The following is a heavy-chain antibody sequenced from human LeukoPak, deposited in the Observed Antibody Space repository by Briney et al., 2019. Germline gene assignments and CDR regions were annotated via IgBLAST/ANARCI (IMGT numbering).Heavy chain of an antibody. D-gene: IGHD2-2*01. J-gene: IGHJ5*02. V-gene: IGHV3-21*01. CDR1: GFTFSSYS. CDR3: ARVSVPAAMGSWLDP. CDR2: ISSSSSYI. Sequence: GGSLRLSCAASGFTFSSYSMNWVRQAPGKGLEWVSSISSSSSYIYYADSVKGRFTISRDNAKNSLYLQMNSLRAEDTAVYYCARVSVPAAMGSWLDPWGQGTLVTVSS.